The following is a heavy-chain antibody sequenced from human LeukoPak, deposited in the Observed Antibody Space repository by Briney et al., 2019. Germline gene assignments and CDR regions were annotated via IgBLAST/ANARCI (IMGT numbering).Heavy chain of an antibody. CDR3: ARLFGELLLPSDHFYYMDV. J-gene: IGHJ6*03. CDR1: GYTFTASG. Sequence: ASVKLSCKASGYTFTASGLCWVRQAPGQGLEWMGWINPYNDITDYAQTFKGRVTMTTDTSTSTAYIELRSLRSDDTAVYYCARLFGELLLPSDHFYYMDVWGKGTAVTVSS. CDR2: INPYNDIT. V-gene: IGHV1-18*01. D-gene: IGHD3-10*02.